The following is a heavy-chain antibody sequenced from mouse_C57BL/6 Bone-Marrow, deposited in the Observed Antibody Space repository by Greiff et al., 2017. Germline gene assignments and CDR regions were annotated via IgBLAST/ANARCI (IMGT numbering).Heavy chain of an antibody. J-gene: IGHJ3*01. CDR2: IDPSDSYT. CDR3: ARGGMVTTREFAY. D-gene: IGHD2-2*01. CDR1: GYTFTSYW. Sequence: VQLQQPGAELVKPGASVKLSCKASGYTFTSYWMQWVKQRPGQGLEWIGEIDPSDSYTNYNQKFKGKATLTLDKSSSTAYMQLSSLTSEDSAVYYCARGGMVTTREFAYWGQGTLVTVSA. V-gene: IGHV1-50*01.